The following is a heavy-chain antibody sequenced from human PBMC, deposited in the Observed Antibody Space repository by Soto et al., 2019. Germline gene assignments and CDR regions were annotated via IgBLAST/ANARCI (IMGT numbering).Heavy chain of an antibody. D-gene: IGHD5-12*01. CDR1: GGSISSYY. Sequence: SSETLSLTCTVSGGSISSYYWSWIRQPPGKGLEYIGYIYYSGSTNYNPSLTSRVTISVDTSKNQFSLKLSSVTAADTAVYYCARQAPRGYDSSYNFDYWGQGALVTVSS. CDR2: IYYSGST. V-gene: IGHV4-59*08. J-gene: IGHJ4*02. CDR3: ARQAPRGYDSSYNFDY.